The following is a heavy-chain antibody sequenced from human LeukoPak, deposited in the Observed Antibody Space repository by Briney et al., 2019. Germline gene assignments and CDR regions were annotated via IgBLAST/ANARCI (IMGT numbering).Heavy chain of an antibody. D-gene: IGHD3-3*01. CDR3: ARGDAYYDFWSGYHNWFDP. Sequence: SETLSLTCTVSGGSISSSSYYWSWIRQPAGKGLEWIGRISSSGSTNYNPSLKSRVTISVDTSKNQFSLKLSSVTAADTAVYYCARGDAYYDFWSGYHNWFDPWGQGTLVTVSS. CDR1: GGSISSSSYY. J-gene: IGHJ5*02. CDR2: ISSSGST. V-gene: IGHV4-61*02.